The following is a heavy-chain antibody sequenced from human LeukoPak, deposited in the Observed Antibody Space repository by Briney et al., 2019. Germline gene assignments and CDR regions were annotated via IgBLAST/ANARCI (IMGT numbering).Heavy chain of an antibody. J-gene: IGHJ4*02. D-gene: IGHD2-21*01. CDR2: IWSSGTVI. Sequence: PGGSLRLSCAGSGYSFSDYEMNWVRQAPGRGLEWVAYIWSSGTVIHYADPVKDRFTISRDNGKNSLYLQMNSLRAEDTAVYYCATERSFCEGDCSDYWGQGTLVTVSS. CDR1: GYSFSDYE. CDR3: ATERSFCEGDCSDY. V-gene: IGHV3-48*03.